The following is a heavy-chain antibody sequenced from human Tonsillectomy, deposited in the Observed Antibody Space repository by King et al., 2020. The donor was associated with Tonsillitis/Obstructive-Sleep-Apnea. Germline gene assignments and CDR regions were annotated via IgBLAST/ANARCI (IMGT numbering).Heavy chain of an antibody. CDR1: GFTFSNYG. V-gene: IGHV3-30*18. Sequence: QLVQSGGGVVQPGRSLRLSCAASGFTFSNYGMHWVRQAPGKGLEWVAVISYDGSNKYYADSVKGRFTISRDNSKNTLYLQMNSLRAEDTAVYYCAKDRPNPFDYWGQGTLVTVSS. CDR2: ISYDGSNK. J-gene: IGHJ4*02. CDR3: AKDRPNPFDY.